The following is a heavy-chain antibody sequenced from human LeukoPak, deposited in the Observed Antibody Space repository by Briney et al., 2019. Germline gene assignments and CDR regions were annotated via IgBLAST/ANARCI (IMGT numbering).Heavy chain of an antibody. J-gene: IGHJ4*02. CDR1: GFTFRNYW. D-gene: IGHD2-15*01. V-gene: IGHV3-7*01. Sequence: GGSLRLSCAASGFTFRNYWMGWVRQAPGKGLEWVANTKPDGSAEYYADSVRGRFTTSRDNANNFLYLQMNGLRDEDTAVYYCAKDGSLNTTFDYWGQGTLVTVSS. CDR2: TKPDGSAE. CDR3: AKDGSLNTTFDY.